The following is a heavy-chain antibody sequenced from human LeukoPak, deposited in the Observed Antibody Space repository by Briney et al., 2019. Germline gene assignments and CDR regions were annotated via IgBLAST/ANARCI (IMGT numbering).Heavy chain of an antibody. J-gene: IGHJ5*02. CDR3: ARGVHVRKYDSNHNCFDP. Sequence: GASVKVSCKASGYTFTSYYMYWVRQAPGQGLEWMGLINPGGGSTNYAQKFQGRVTVTRDMSTSTVYMELSSLRSDDTAVCYCARGVHVRKYDSNHNCFDPWGQGTLVTVSS. CDR2: INPGGGST. CDR1: GYTFTSYY. V-gene: IGHV1-46*01. D-gene: IGHD3-22*01.